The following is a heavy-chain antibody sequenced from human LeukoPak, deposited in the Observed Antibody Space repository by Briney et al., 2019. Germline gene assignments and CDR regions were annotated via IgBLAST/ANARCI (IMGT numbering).Heavy chain of an antibody. Sequence: PGGSLRLSCAASGFIVSSTYMSWVRQAPGKGPEWVSVIYSGGSTYYADSVKGRFTISRDNSKDTVYLQMNSLRAEDTAVYYCASLRPGTASRTTYYYYGMDVWGQGTTVIVSS. CDR2: IYSGGST. D-gene: IGHD1-1*01. V-gene: IGHV3-66*01. CDR3: ASLRPGTASRTTYYYYGMDV. J-gene: IGHJ6*02. CDR1: GFIVSSTY.